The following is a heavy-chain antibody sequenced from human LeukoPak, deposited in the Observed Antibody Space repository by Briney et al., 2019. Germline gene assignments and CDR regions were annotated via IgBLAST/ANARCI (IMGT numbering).Heavy chain of an antibody. V-gene: IGHV4-4*02. J-gene: IGHJ4*02. CDR1: GGSISSNNW. CDR3: ARAEYSSSSGADY. Sequence: SETLSLTCAVSGGSISSNNWWSWVRQPPGKGLEWIGEIYHSGSTNYNPSLKSRVTISVDKSKNQFSLKLSSVTAADTAVYYCARAEYSSSSGADYWGQGTLVTVSS. D-gene: IGHD6-13*01. CDR2: IYHSGST.